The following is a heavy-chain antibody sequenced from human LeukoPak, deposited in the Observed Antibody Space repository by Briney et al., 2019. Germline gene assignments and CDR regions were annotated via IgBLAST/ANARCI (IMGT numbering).Heavy chain of an antibody. V-gene: IGHV4-4*07. CDR2: IYTSGTT. CDR3: ARDRGGPNWFDP. Sequence: SETLSHTCTVSGGSISGYYWSWIRQPAGKGLEWIGRIYTSGTTNYNPSLKSRVTMSLDTSKNQLSLKLTSVTAADTAFYYCARDRGGPNWFDPWGQGTLVTVSS. D-gene: IGHD3-10*01. CDR1: GGSISGYY. J-gene: IGHJ5*02.